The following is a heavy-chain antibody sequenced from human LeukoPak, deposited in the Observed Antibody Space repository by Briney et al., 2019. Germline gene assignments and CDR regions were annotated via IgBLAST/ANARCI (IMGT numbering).Heavy chain of an antibody. CDR2: ISTSGSTT. Sequence: GGSLRLSCAASGFTFTDYEINWVRQAPGKGLEWVSCISTSGSTTYYADSVKGRFTISRDNAKNSLFLQMNTLTAEDTAVYYCARGALHVFDYWGQGTPVTVSS. V-gene: IGHV3-48*03. CDR3: ARGALHVFDY. D-gene: IGHD3-10*02. J-gene: IGHJ4*02. CDR1: GFTFTDYE.